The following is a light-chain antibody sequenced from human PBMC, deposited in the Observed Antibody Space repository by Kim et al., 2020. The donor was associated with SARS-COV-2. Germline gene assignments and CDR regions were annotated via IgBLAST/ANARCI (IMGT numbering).Light chain of an antibody. CDR2: HQT. CDR1: KLQNNY. CDR3: QAWDMSSYVV. V-gene: IGLV3-1*01. Sequence: TASIDNYGDKLQNNYVSWYQKKPGLAPELVLFHQTGRPSGIPARFSGASSANTATLTISGLQAMDEAEYYCQAWDMSSYVVFGGGTQLTVL. J-gene: IGLJ2*01.